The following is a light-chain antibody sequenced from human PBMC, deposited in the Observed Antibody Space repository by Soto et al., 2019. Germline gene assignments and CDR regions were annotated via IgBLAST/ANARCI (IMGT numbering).Light chain of an antibody. Sequence: IQLTQSPSSLSASVGDRVTITCRASQAISTYLAWYQQKPGEVPRLLIYASSTLESGVPSRFSGSGSGTDFTLTISGLQPEDLATYFCQQLDSFPITFGQGTRLEIK. CDR1: QAISTY. V-gene: IGKV1-9*01. J-gene: IGKJ5*01. CDR3: QQLDSFPIT. CDR2: ASS.